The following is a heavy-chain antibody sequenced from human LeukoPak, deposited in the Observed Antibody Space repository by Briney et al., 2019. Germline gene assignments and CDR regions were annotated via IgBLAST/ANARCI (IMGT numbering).Heavy chain of an antibody. CDR1: GGTFSSYA. J-gene: IGHJ3*02. D-gene: IGHD2-15*01. Sequence: GSSVKVSCKASGGTFSSYAISWVRQAPGQGLEWMGGIIPIFGTANYAQKFQGRVTITADESTSTAYMELSSLRSEDTAVYYCARELGYCSGGSCYRTFDAFDIWGQGTKVTVSS. CDR3: ARELGYCSGGSCYRTFDAFDI. CDR2: IIPIFGTA. V-gene: IGHV1-69*01.